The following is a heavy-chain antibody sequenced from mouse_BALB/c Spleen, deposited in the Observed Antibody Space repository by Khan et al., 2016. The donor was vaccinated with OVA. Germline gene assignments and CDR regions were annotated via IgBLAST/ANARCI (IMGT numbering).Heavy chain of an antibody. Sequence: EVQLQESGPGLVKPSQSLSLTCTVTDYSITSDYAWNWIRQFPGNKLEWMGYISYSGSTNYNPSLKSRISITRDPSKNQFILQLNSVTTEDTATDYCACSIMANWGQGTTLTVSS. J-gene: IGHJ2*01. V-gene: IGHV3-2*02. CDR2: ISYSGST. CDR3: ACSIMAN. CDR1: DYSITSDYA.